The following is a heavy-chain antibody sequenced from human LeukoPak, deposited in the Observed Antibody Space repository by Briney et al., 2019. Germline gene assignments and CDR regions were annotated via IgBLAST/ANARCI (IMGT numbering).Heavy chain of an antibody. V-gene: IGHV1-69*05. CDR2: IIAIFGIA. CDR1: GGTFTSYS. D-gene: IGHD3-22*01. Sequence: SVKVSCKASGGTFTSYSITWVRQAPGQGLDWMGGIIAIFGIAKYAQKFQGRVTINTDESKSTTYMELSSLRSEDTAVYYCARGSPDSSGYFPLDYWGQGTLVTVSS. J-gene: IGHJ4*02. CDR3: ARGSPDSSGYFPLDY.